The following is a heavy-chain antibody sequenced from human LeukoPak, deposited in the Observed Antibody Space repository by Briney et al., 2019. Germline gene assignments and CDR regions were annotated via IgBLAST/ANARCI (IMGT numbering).Heavy chain of an antibody. J-gene: IGHJ4*02. CDR3: AKFPTPKYVPAAMPPQGY. V-gene: IGHV3-30*18. CDR1: GFTFSTYD. Sequence: GGSLRLSCAASGFTFSTYDMHWVRQAPGKGLEWVAVISYDGSNKYYTDSVKGRFTISRDNSKNTLYLQMNSLRAEDTAVYYCAKFPTPKYVPAAMPPQGYWGQGTLVTVSS. D-gene: IGHD2-2*01. CDR2: ISYDGSNK.